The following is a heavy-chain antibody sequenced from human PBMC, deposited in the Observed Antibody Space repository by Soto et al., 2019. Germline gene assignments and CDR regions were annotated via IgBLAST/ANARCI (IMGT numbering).Heavy chain of an antibody. V-gene: IGHV3-21*01. D-gene: IGHD2-15*01. CDR3: ARDGGYCSGGGCRYFDY. CDR2: INTGYYI. CDR1: GFTFSTYS. Sequence: EVQLVESGGGLVKPGGSLRLSCAASGFTFSTYSMNLVRQAPGKGLEWVSSINTGYYIYYADSVKGRFTISRDNAKNSLYLQMNSLRDEDTAVYYCARDGGYCSGGGCRYFDYWGQGTLVTVSS. J-gene: IGHJ4*02.